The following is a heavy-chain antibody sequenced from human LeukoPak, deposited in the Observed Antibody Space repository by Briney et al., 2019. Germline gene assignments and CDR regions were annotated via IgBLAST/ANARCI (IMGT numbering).Heavy chain of an antibody. CDR1: GYSFTSYW. CDR2: IYPGDSDT. D-gene: IGHD3-10*01. CDR3: ARQVTMVRGVITSSP. V-gene: IGHV5-51*01. J-gene: IGHJ5*02. Sequence: GESLQISCKGSGYSFTSYWIGWVRQMPGKGLEWMGIIYPGDSDTRYSPSFQGQVTISADKSISTAYLQWSSLKASDTAMYYCARQVTMVRGVITSSPWGQGTLVTVSS.